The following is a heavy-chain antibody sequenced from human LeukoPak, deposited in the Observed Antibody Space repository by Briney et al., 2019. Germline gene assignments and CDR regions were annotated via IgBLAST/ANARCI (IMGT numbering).Heavy chain of an antibody. V-gene: IGHV4-59*08. CDR1: GGSISTYY. CDR3: ARKGGYSFDY. Sequence: SETLSLTCTVSGGSISTYYWSWIRQPPGKGLEWIGYVYYSGSTNYTPSLKSRVTISVDTSKNQFSLNLSSVTAADTAVYYCARKGGYSFDYWGQGTLVTVSS. CDR2: VYYSGST. J-gene: IGHJ4*02.